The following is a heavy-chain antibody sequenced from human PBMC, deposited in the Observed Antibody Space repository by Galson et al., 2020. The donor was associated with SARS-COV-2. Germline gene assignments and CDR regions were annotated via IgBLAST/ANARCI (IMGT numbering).Heavy chain of an antibody. Sequence: GESLKISCAASGFTFSSYEMNWVRQAPGKGLEWVSYISSSGSTIYYADSVKGRFTISRDNAKNSLYLQMNSLRAEDTAVYYCARTDYGSGSFGYYGMDVWGQGTTVTVSS. CDR1: GFTFSSYE. V-gene: IGHV3-48*03. J-gene: IGHJ6*02. CDR3: ARTDYGSGSFGYYGMDV. D-gene: IGHD3-10*01. CDR2: ISSSGSTI.